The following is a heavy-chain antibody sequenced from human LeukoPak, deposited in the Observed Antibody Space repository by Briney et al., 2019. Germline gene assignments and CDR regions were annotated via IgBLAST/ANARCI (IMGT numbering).Heavy chain of an antibody. J-gene: IGHJ4*02. CDR1: GFTFSSCT. CDR3: AREINFDS. Sequence: GGSLRLSCAASGFTFSSCTMNWVRQAPGKGLEWVSSIRSSTSYIFYADSVKGRFTISRDNAKNSLYLQMYSLRAEDTAVYYCAREINFDSWGQGTLVTVSS. CDR2: IRSSTSYI. V-gene: IGHV3-21*01.